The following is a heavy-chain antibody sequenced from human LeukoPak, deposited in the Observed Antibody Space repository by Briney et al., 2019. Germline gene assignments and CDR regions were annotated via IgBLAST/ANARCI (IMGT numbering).Heavy chain of an antibody. CDR3: ARAETNVDLDY. D-gene: IGHD1-1*01. CDR2: INPNSGGT. Sequence: ASVKVSCKTSGYTFTGYYMHWVRQAPGQGLEWMGWINPNSGGTNYAQKFQGRVTMTRDTSISTAYMELSRLRSDDTAVYHCARAETNVDLDYWGQGTLVTVSS. V-gene: IGHV1-2*02. CDR1: GYTFTGYY. J-gene: IGHJ4*02.